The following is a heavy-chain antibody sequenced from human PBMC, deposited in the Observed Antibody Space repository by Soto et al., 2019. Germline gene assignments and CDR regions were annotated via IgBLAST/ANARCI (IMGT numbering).Heavy chain of an antibody. J-gene: IGHJ6*02. Sequence: QVQLVQSGAEVKKPGSSVKVSCKASGGTFSSYAISWVRQAPXQXXEWMGGIIPIFGTANYAKKFQGRVTITADESTSTAYMELSSLRSENTAVYSCARCSGGSCYYYYGMDVWGQGTTVTVSS. CDR3: ARCSGGSCYYYYGMDV. D-gene: IGHD2-15*01. CDR2: IIPIFGTA. V-gene: IGHV1-69*01. CDR1: GGTFSSYA.